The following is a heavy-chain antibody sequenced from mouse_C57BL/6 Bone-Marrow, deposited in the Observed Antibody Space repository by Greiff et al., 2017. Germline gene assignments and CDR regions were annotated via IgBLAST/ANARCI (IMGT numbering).Heavy chain of an antibody. D-gene: IGHD1-1*01. CDR3: ALITTVVGYYCDY. CDR2: IYWDDDK. Sequence: VKLMESGPGILQSSQTLSLTCSFSGFSLGPSGMGLSWIRQPPGKGLEWLAHIYWDDDKRYTPSLKSRLTISKDTSRNQVFLKITSVDTADTATYYCALITTVVGYYCDYWGQGTTLTVSS. V-gene: IGHV8-12*01. CDR1: GFSLGPSGMG. J-gene: IGHJ2*01.